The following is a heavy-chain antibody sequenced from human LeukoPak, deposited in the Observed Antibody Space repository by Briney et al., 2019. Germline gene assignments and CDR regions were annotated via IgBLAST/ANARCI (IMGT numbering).Heavy chain of an antibody. Sequence: PGTSVTVSCKASGFTFTSSAMQWVRQARGQRLEWIGWIFVGSGNTNYAQKFQERVTITRDMSTSTAYMELSSLRSEDTAVYYCAAAPRDLHDSSGYYWGYWGQGTLVTVSS. CDR3: AAAPRDLHDSSGYYWGY. CDR1: GFTFTSSA. V-gene: IGHV1-58*02. CDR2: IFVGSGNT. J-gene: IGHJ4*02. D-gene: IGHD3-22*01.